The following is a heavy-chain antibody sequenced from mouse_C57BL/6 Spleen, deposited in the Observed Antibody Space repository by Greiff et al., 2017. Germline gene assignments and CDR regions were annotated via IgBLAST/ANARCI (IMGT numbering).Heavy chain of an antibody. D-gene: IGHD1-1*01. J-gene: IGHJ4*01. CDR2: ISSGSSTI. CDR1: GFPFSDYG. CDR3: ARKDYYGSSLGY. V-gene: IGHV5-17*01. Sequence: EVNVVESGGGLVKPGGSLKLSCAASGFPFSDYGMHWVRQAPEKGLEWVAYISSGSSTIYYADTVKGRFTISRDNANNTLFLQMTSLRSEDTAMYYCARKDYYGSSLGYWGQGTSVTVSS.